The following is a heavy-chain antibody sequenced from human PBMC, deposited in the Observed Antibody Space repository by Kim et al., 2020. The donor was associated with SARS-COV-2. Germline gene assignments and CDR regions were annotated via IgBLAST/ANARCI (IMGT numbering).Heavy chain of an antibody. D-gene: IGHD3-3*01. Sequence: SETLSLTCNVSGGSISSGDYYWSWIRQPPGKGLEWIGYIYYTGNTYYNPSLKSRVTISLDTSKNQFSLKLNSVTAADTAVYYCATFLLEWANFYRWGQGT. J-gene: IGHJ4*02. V-gene: IGHV4-30-4*01. CDR2: IYYTGNT. CDR1: GGSISSGDYY. CDR3: ATFLLEWANFYR.